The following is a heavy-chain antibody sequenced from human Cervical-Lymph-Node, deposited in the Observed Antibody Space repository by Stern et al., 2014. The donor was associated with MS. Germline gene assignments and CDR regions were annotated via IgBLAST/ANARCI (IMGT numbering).Heavy chain of an antibody. CDR3: AREQTTLRGGNYFDY. J-gene: IGHJ4*02. V-gene: IGHV3-33*01. D-gene: IGHD3-10*01. CDR2: IWYDGSNK. CDR1: GFTFSSYG. Sequence: QVQLVESGGGVVQPGRSLRLSCAASGFTFSSYGMHWVRQAPGKGLEWVAVIWYDGSNKYYADSVKGRFTISRDNSKNTLYLQMNSLRAEDTAVYYCAREQTTLRGGNYFDYWGQGTLVTVSS.